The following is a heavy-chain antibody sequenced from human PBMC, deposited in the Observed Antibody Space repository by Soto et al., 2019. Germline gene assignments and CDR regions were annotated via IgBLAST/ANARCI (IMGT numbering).Heavy chain of an antibody. CDR3: ETGAAVAGTEFDY. CDR2: ISGGGDNT. CDR1: GFTFSSYA. D-gene: IGHD6-13*01. V-gene: IGHV3-23*01. J-gene: IGHJ4*02. Sequence: GGSLRLSCAASGFTFSSYAMSWVRQAPGKGLEWVSTISGGGDNTYYADSVKGRFTISRDNSKNTLFLQMNSLRGEDTAIYYCETGAAVAGTEFDYWGQGALVTVSS.